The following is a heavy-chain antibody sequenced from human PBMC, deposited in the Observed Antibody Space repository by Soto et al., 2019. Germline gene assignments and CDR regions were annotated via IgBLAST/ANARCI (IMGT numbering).Heavy chain of an antibody. CDR3: ATYCNTSDCRHLYSFDY. Sequence: SETLSLTCAVSGGSVSNGMYYWSWIRQPPGKGLEWIGNVYFTGTTIYNPSLKSRVTMLVDTYKDQFFLKLTSVTAADTAVYNCATYCNTSDCRHLYSFDYWG. J-gene: IGHJ4*01. V-gene: IGHV4-61*01. CDR1: GGSVSNGMYY. D-gene: IGHD2-21*01. CDR2: VYFTGTT.